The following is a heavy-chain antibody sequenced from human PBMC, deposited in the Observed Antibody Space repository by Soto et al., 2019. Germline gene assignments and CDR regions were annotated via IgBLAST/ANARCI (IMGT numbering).Heavy chain of an antibody. J-gene: IGHJ4*02. CDR1: GFMFNTYG. CDR2: ISYDGSNK. Sequence: TGGSLRLSCAASGFMFNTYGMHWVRQAPGKGLEWVAVISYDGSNKYYADSVKGRFTISRDNSKNTLYLQMNSLRAEDTALYYCSKDRGSTWLYYFDFWGQGTLVTVSS. CDR3: SKDRGSTWLYYFDF. D-gene: IGHD6-13*01. V-gene: IGHV3-30*18.